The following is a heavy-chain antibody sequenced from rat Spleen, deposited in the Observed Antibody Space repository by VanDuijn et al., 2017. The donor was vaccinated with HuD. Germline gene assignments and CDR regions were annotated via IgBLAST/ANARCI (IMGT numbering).Heavy chain of an antibody. J-gene: IGHJ3*01. Sequence: EVQLVESGGGLVQPGRSLKLSCAASGFTFSDYGVAWVRQAPTKGLEWVATISSDGRRNYYRDSVKGRFTISRDNAKSTLYLEMDSLRSEDTATYYCARRDGWFTHWGQGTLVTVSS. V-gene: IGHV5-29*01. CDR1: GFTFSDYG. CDR3: ARRDGWFTH. CDR2: ISSDGRRN.